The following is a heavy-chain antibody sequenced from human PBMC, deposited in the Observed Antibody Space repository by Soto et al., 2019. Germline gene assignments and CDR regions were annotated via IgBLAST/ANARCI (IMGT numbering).Heavy chain of an antibody. CDR2: IYHSGST. J-gene: IGHJ4*02. V-gene: IGHV4-4*02. D-gene: IGHD3-22*01. CDR3: ARDYRYYYDSSGYWYFDY. CDR1: GGSIRSSNW. Sequence: PSETLSLTCAVSGGSIRSSNWWSWVRQPPGKGLEWIGEIYHSGSTNYNPSLKSRVTISVDKSKNQFSLKLSSVTAADTAVYYCARDYRYYYDSSGYWYFDYWGQGTLVT.